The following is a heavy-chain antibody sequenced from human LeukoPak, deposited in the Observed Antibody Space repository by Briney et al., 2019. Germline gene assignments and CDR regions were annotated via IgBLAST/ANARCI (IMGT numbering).Heavy chain of an antibody. CDR3: ARDNGRGYPVYFGY. J-gene: IGHJ4*02. V-gene: IGHV1-2*02. CDR2: INPIGGGT. CDR1: GYSFTGYY. D-gene: IGHD3-22*01. Sequence: ASVKVSCKASGYSFTGYYIHWVRQAPGQGLGWMGWINPIGGGTNYAQKFQGRVTMTRDTSITTAYMEMSSLRSDDTAVYYCARDNGRGYPVYFGYWGQGTLVTVSS.